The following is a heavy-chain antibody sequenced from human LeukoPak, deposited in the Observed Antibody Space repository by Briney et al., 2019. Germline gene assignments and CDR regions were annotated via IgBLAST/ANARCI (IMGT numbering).Heavy chain of an antibody. J-gene: IGHJ4*02. V-gene: IGHV3-23*01. CDR2: ISGSGGST. Sequence: TGGSLRLSCAASGFTFSSYAMSWVRQAPGKGLEWVSAISGSGGSTYYADSVKGGFTISRDNSKNTLYLQMNSLRAEDTAVYYCAKDPSIAVAGAPVDYWGQGTLVTVSS. D-gene: IGHD6-19*01. CDR3: AKDPSIAVAGAPVDY. CDR1: GFTFSSYA.